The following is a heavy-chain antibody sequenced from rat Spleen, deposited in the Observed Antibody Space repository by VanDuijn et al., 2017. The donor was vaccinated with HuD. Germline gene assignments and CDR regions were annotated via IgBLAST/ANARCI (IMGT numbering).Heavy chain of an antibody. V-gene: IGHV5-20*01. Sequence: EVQLVESGGGLVQPGRSLKLSCAASGFTYNDYAMAWVRQAPAKGLEWVATISNGGGDTYYRDSVRGRFTLSRDNAKSTLYLQLDSLRSEDTATYYCTTDTFYDGTYYCARPRHNSGYAWFAYWGQGTLVTVSS. CDR3: TTDTFYDGTYYCARPRHNSGYAWFAY. J-gene: IGHJ3*01. D-gene: IGHD1-12*02. CDR2: ISNGGGDT. CDR1: GFTYNDYA.